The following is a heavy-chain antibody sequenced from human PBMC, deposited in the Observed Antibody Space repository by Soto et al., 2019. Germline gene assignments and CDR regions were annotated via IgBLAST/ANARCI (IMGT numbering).Heavy chain of an antibody. Sequence: QLQLQESGPGLVKPSETLSLTCTVSGGSISSSSYYWGWIRQPPGKGLEWIGSLYYSGSTYYNPCRVSRVTISVDTAKNQCSLKRSSVTAADTAVYYCARQGFLEWFPQYLDYWGQGTLVTVSS. J-gene: IGHJ4*02. CDR3: ARQGFLEWFPQYLDY. CDR2: LYYSGST. D-gene: IGHD3-3*01. V-gene: IGHV4-39*01. CDR1: GGSISSSSYY.